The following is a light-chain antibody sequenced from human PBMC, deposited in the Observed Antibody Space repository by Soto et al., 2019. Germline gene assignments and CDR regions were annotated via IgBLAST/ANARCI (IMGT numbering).Light chain of an antibody. CDR1: QTINSD. Sequence: DIQMTQSPSSLSASVGDRVTITCRASQTINSDLNWYQQKAGKAPKLLIYAASTLQSGVPSRFSGSGSGTDFTLTVSSLQPEDFAIYYCQQSYRTPLTFGGGTKVEIK. CDR3: QQSYRTPLT. V-gene: IGKV1-39*01. J-gene: IGKJ4*01. CDR2: AAS.